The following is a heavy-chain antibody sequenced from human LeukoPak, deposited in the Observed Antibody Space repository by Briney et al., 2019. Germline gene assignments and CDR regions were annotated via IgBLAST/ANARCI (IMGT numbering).Heavy chain of an antibody. Sequence: ASVKVSCKASGYTITSYAMNWVRQAPGQGLEWMGWINTITGNPTYAQGFTGRFVFSLDTSVSTAYLQISSLKAGDTAVYYCARDGLAKPFDYWGQGTLVTVSS. D-gene: IGHD6-19*01. V-gene: IGHV7-4-1*02. CDR1: GYTITSYA. J-gene: IGHJ4*02. CDR2: INTITGNP. CDR3: ARDGLAKPFDY.